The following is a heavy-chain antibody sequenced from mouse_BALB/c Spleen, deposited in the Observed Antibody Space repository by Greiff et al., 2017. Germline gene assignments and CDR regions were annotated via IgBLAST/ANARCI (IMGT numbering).Heavy chain of an antibody. D-gene: IGHD1-1*01. J-gene: IGHJ4*01. CDR3: ARIGSSYAMDY. CDR1: GYTFTSYV. Sequence: LQESGPELVKPGASVKMSCKASGYTFTSYVMHWVKQKPGQGLEWIGYINPYNDGTKYNEKFKGKATLTSDKSSSTAYMELSSLTSEDSAVYYCARIGSSYAMDYWGQGTSVTVSS. V-gene: IGHV1-14*01. CDR2: INPYNDGT.